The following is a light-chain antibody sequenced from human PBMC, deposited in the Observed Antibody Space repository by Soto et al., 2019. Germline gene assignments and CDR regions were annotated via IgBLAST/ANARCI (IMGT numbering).Light chain of an antibody. CDR2: GAY. J-gene: IGKJ5*01. Sequence: EIVVTQSPATLSVSPGERATLSCRASQRVSNTLAWYQQKPGQAPRLLIYGAYTSATGIPDRFSGSGSGTEFTLPIRRLQPADLAVYYCQQYNHWPPITFGQGTRLEIK. V-gene: IGKV3-15*01. CDR1: QRVSNT. CDR3: QQYNHWPPIT.